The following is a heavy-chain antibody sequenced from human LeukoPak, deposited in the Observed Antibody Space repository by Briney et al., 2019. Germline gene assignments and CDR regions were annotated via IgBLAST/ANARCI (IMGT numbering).Heavy chain of an antibody. D-gene: IGHD2-15*01. CDR2: ISGSGGST. J-gene: IGHJ4*02. CDR1: GFTFDDYA. V-gene: IGHV3-23*01. Sequence: PGRSLRLSCAASGFTFDDYAMHWVRQAPGKGLEWVSAISGSGGSTYYADSVKGRFTISRDNSKNTLYLQMNSLRAEDTAVYYCAKNLPATRVFDSWGQGTLVTVSS. CDR3: AKNLPATRVFDS.